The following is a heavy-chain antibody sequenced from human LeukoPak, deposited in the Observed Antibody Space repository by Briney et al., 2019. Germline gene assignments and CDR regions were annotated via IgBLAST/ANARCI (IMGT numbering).Heavy chain of an antibody. D-gene: IGHD5-18*01. CDR3: AKDQGRIQLYLLPYFDF. CDR2: ISYDGSTK. V-gene: IGHV3-30*18. J-gene: IGHJ4*02. CDR1: GFTFSDYG. Sequence: GSLRLSCAASGFTFSDYGMHWVRQAPGKGLEWVAVISYDGSTKYYADSVKGRFTISRDNSKNTLYLQMNSLRVEDTAVYYCAKDQGRIQLYLLPYFDFWGRGTLVTVSS.